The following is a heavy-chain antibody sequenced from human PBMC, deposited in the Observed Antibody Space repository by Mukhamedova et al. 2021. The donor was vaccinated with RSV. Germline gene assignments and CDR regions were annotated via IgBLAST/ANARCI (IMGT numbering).Heavy chain of an antibody. Sequence: GYTFTGYYMHWVRQAPGQGLEWMGWINPNSGDTNYAQKFQGRVTLTRDTSVSTAYMELSRLTSDDTAGDYCSRQVDSSFNWFDPWG. V-gene: IGHV1-2*02. D-gene: IGHD6-6*01. CDR2: INPNSGDT. J-gene: IGHJ5*02. CDR3: SRQVDSSFNWFDP. CDR1: GYTFTGYY.